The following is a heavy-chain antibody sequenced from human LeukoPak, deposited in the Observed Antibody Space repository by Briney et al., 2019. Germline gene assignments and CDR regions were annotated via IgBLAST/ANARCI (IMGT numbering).Heavy chain of an antibody. J-gene: IGHJ5*02. CDR2: IYYSGST. CDR1: GGSISSYY. Sequence: SETLSLTCTVSGGSISSYYWSWIRQPPGKGLEWIGYIYYSGSTNYNPSLKSRVTISVDTSKNQFSLKLSSVTAADTAVYCCARHVTPGWDWYGDWFDPWGQGTLVTVSS. CDR3: ARHVTPGWDWYGDWFDP. V-gene: IGHV4-59*08. D-gene: IGHD3/OR15-3a*01.